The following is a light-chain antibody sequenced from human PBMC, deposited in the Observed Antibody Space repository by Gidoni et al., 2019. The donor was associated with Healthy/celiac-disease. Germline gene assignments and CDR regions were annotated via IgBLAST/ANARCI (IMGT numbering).Light chain of an antibody. CDR2: GAS. Sequence: EIGLTQSPATLSVSPGERATLSCRASQRVSSNLAWYQQKPGQAPRLLIYGASTRATCIPAMFSGSGSGTEFTLTISSLQSEDFAVYYCQQYNNWPPLTFGGGTKVEIK. CDR1: QRVSSN. V-gene: IGKV3-15*01. CDR3: QQYNNWPPLT. J-gene: IGKJ4*01.